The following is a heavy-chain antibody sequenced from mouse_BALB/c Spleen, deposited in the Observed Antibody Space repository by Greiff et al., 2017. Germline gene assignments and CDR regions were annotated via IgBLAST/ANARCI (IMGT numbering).Heavy chain of an antibody. Sequence: EVQLVESGGGLVQPGGSRKLSCAASGFTFSSFGMHWVRQAPEKGLEWVAYISSGSSTIYYADTVKGRFTISRDNPKNTLFLQMTSLRSEDTAMYYCARCHRYDRVSLIRAMDYWGQGTSVTVSS. J-gene: IGHJ4*01. CDR3: ARCHRYDRVSLIRAMDY. V-gene: IGHV5-17*02. CDR1: GFTFSSFG. CDR2: ISSGSSTI. D-gene: IGHD2-14*01.